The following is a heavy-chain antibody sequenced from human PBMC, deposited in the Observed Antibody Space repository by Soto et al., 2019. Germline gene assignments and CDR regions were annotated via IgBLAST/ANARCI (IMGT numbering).Heavy chain of an antibody. D-gene: IGHD5-12*01. CDR3: ARDMVATIRGAYYYYGMDV. J-gene: IGHJ6*02. V-gene: IGHV3-33*01. CDR2: IWYDGSNK. Sequence: ESGGGVVQPGRSLRLSCAASGFTFSSYGMHWVRQAPGKGLEWVAVIWYDGSNKYYADSVKGRFTISRDNSKNTLYLQMNSLRAEDTAVYYCARDMVATIRGAYYYYGMDVWGQGTTVTVSS. CDR1: GFTFSSYG.